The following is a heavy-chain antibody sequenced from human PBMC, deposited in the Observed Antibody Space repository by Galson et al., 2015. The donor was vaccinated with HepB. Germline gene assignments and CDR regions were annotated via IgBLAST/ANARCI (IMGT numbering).Heavy chain of an antibody. CDR3: ARDGPPDSSEGRAFDI. CDR2: ISYDGSNK. D-gene: IGHD6-19*01. Sequence: SLRLSCAASGFTFSSYAMHWVRQAPGKGLEWVAVISYDGSNKYYADSVKGRFTISRDNSKNTLYLQMNSLRAEDTAMCYCARDGPPDSSEGRAFDIWGQGTMVTVSS. V-gene: IGHV3-30*04. CDR1: GFTFSSYA. J-gene: IGHJ3*02.